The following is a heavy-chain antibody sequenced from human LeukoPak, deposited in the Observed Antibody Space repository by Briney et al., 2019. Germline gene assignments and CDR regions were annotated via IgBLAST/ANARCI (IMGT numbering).Heavy chain of an antibody. V-gene: IGHV4-4*07. CDR3: ARARQLAYYYYYMDV. J-gene: IGHJ6*03. Sequence: SETLSLTCTVSGGSISGYYWSWIRQPAGKGLEWIGRIYTSGSTNYNPSLKSRVTMSVDTSKNQFSLKLSSVTAADTAVYYCARARQLAYYYYYMDVWGKGTTVTVSS. CDR1: GGSISGYY. CDR2: IYTSGST. D-gene: IGHD1-1*01.